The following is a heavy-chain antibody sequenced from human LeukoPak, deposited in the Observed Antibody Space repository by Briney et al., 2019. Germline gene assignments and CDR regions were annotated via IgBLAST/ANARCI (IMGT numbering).Heavy chain of an antibody. V-gene: IGHV4-61*02. Sequence: PSETLSLTCTVSGGSISSGSYYWSWIRQPAGKGLEWIGRIYTSGSTDYNPSLKSRVTISLDTSKNQFSLKLNSVTAADTAVYYCARKGDVWGKGTTVTVSS. CDR3: ARKGDV. J-gene: IGHJ6*04. CDR2: IYTSGST. CDR1: GGSISSGSYY.